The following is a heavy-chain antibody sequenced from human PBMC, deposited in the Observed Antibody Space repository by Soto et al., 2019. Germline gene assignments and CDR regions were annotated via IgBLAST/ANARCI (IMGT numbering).Heavy chain of an antibody. D-gene: IGHD4-17*01. V-gene: IGHV4-59*01. J-gene: IGHJ4*02. CDR2: LHTTGST. CDR1: GGSISNYY. CDR3: ARRLPAEPYFDS. Sequence: ETLSLTCAGSGGSISNYYWSWIRRPPGKGLEWIAYLHTTGSTNSNPSLNGRVTMSLDTSRNQFSLRLSSLTAADTAVYYCARRLPAEPYFDSWGRGTLVTVSS.